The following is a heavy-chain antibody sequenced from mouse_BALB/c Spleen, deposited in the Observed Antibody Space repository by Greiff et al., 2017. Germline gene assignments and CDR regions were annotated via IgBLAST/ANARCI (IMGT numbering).Heavy chain of an antibody. CDR1: GFTFSSFG. CDR3: ARRTGKGYFDV. CDR2: ISSGSSTI. V-gene: IGHV5-17*02. J-gene: IGHJ1*01. Sequence: EVHLVESGGGLVQPGGSRKLSCAASGFTFSSFGMHWVRQAPEKGLEWVAYISSGSSTIYYADTVKGRFTISRDNPKNTLFLQMTSLRSEDTAMYYCARRTGKGYFDVWGAGTTVTVSS.